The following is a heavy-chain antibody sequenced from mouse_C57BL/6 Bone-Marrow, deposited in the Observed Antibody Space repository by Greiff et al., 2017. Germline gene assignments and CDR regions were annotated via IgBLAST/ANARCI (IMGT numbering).Heavy chain of an antibody. CDR1: GFTFSSYG. CDR3: ALYYYGSRDWFAY. J-gene: IGHJ3*01. CDR2: ISSGGSYT. Sequence: DVMLVESGGDLVKPGGSLKLSCAASGFTFSSYGMSWVRQTPDKRLEWVATISSGGSYTYYPDSVKGRFTISRDNAKNTLYLQMSSLKSEDTAMYYCALYYYGSRDWFAYWGQGTLVTVSA. V-gene: IGHV5-6*02. D-gene: IGHD1-1*01.